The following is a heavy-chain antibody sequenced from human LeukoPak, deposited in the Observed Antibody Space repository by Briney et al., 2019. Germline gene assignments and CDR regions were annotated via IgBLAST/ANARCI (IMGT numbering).Heavy chain of an antibody. CDR1: GGSISTYF. D-gene: IGHD4-23*01. J-gene: IGHJ4*02. CDR3: ARVSRGNSVRGDY. CDR2: IYYSGST. V-gene: IGHV4-59*01. Sequence: SETLSLTCTVSGGSISTYFWSWIRQPPGKGLEWIGYIYYSGSTNYKPSLKSRVTISLDTSKNPFSLKLSSLTAADPAMYYCARVSRGNSVRGDYWGQGTLVTVSS.